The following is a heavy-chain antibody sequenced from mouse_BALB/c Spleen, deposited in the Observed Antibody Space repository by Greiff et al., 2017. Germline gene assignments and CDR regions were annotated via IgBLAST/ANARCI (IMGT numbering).Heavy chain of an antibody. Sequence: EVHLVESGGGLVKPGGSLKLSCAASGFAFSSYDMSWVRQTPEKRLVWVAYISSGGGSTYYPDTVKGRFTISRDNAKNTLYLQMSSLKSEDTAMYYCARHAYGNHDWGQGTTLTVSS. J-gene: IGHJ2*01. D-gene: IGHD2-1*01. CDR2: ISSGGGST. V-gene: IGHV5-12-1*01. CDR3: ARHAYGNHD. CDR1: GFAFSSYD.